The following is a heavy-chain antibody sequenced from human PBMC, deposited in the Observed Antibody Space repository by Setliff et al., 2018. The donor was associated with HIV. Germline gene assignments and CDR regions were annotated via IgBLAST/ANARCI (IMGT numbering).Heavy chain of an antibody. CDR3: AKDGEWEQWPTHYFDY. J-gene: IGHJ4*02. V-gene: IGHV3-74*01. CDR2: VNSDGSSK. D-gene: IGHD1-26*01. CDR1: GFTFDRYW. Sequence: PGGSLRLSCAASGFTFDRYWMHWVRQAPGKGLVWVSRVNSDGSSKTYADSVKDRFTISRDNAKNSLYLQMNSLRAEDTAVYYCAKDGEWEQWPTHYFDYWGQGTLVTVSS.